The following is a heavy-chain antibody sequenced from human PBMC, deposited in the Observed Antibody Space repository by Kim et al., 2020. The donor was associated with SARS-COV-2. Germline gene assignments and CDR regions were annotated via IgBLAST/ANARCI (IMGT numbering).Heavy chain of an antibody. Sequence: AEAAESRFTVSRDNAKNTMYLQMDSLRDEDTAVYYCARSHYNTMLDSWGQGTLVAVSS. CDR3: ARSHYNTMLDS. J-gene: IGHJ5*01. V-gene: IGHV3-74*01. D-gene: IGHD1-26*01.